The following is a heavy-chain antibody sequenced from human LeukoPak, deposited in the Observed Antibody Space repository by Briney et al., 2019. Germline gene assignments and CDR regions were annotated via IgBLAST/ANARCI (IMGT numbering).Heavy chain of an antibody. D-gene: IGHD5-24*01. CDR3: AKLLGTATTYDS. Sequence: GGSLTLSCEASGFTFSGNWLSSVRQAPGKELEWVASMNPDGSQKLYVNSVKGRYTVSRDNTKGSLYLQMNSLGAEDTAMYYCAKLLGTATTYDSWGQGTRVGVCS. V-gene: IGHV3-7*01. CDR2: MNPDGSQK. J-gene: IGHJ4*02. CDR1: GFTFSGNW.